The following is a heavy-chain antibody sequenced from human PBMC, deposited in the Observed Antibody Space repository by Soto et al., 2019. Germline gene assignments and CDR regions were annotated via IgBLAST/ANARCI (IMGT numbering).Heavy chain of an antibody. V-gene: IGHV3-33*01. CDR3: ARKSVVVVPAASYYYYYYMDV. CDR1: GFTFSSYG. Sequence: GGSLRLSCAASGFTFSSYGMHWVRQAPGKGLEWVAVIWYDGSNKYYADSVKGRFTISRDNSKNTLYLQMNSLRAEYTAVYYCARKSVVVVPAASYYYYYYMDVWGKGTTVTVSS. J-gene: IGHJ6*03. CDR2: IWYDGSNK. D-gene: IGHD2-2*01.